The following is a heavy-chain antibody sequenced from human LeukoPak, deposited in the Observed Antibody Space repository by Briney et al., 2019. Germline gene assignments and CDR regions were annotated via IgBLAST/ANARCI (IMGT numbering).Heavy chain of an antibody. J-gene: IGHJ4*02. Sequence: SETLSLSCTVSGGSISSYYWSWIRQPPGKGLEWIGYIYYSGSTNYNPSLKSRVTISVDTSKNQFSLKLSSVTAADTAVYYCARNAWAQYYFDYWGQGTLVTVSS. V-gene: IGHV4-59*01. CDR2: IYYSGST. CDR3: ARNAWAQYYFDY. CDR1: GGSISSYY.